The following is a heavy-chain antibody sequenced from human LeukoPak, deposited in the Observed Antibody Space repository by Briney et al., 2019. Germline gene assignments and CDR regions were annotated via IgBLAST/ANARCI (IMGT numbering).Heavy chain of an antibody. CDR3: ARDGYPAVY. V-gene: IGHV3-30-3*01. J-gene: IGHJ4*02. CDR2: ISYDGSNK. D-gene: IGHD6-25*01. Sequence: GGSLRLSCAASGFTFSNYPMHWVRQAPRKGLEWVAVISYDGSNKYYADSVKGRFTISRDNSKNTLYLQMDSLRAEDTAVYYCARDGYPAVYWGQGTLVTVSS. CDR1: GFTFSNYP.